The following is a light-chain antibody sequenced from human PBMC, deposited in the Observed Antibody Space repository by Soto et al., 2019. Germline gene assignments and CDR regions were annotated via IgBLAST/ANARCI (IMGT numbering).Light chain of an antibody. CDR3: SSYTSSSTDV. Sequence: QSALTQPASVSGSPGQSITISCTGTSSDVGNYNLVSWYQHHPGKAPQLMICDVTNRPSGVSNRFSGSKSGNTASLTIAGLRSEDEADYYCSSYTSSSTDVFGTGTKLTVL. J-gene: IGLJ1*01. CDR2: DVT. CDR1: SSDVGNYNL. V-gene: IGLV2-14*01.